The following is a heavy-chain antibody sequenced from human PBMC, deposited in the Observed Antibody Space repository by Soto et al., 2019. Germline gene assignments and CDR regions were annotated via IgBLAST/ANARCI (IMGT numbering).Heavy chain of an antibody. Sequence: EVQLVESGGGIVQPGGSLRLSCAASGFTFSSYWMHWVRQAPGKGLVWVSRINSDGSRTSYADSAKGRFTISRDNAKNAVYLRRNSLRGEDTAVYYCARGDGDYYDGNGYLGRHWGQGTLVTVCS. CDR3: ARGDGDYYDGNGYLGRH. V-gene: IGHV3-74*01. CDR2: INSDGSRT. CDR1: GFTFSSYW. D-gene: IGHD3-22*01. J-gene: IGHJ4*02.